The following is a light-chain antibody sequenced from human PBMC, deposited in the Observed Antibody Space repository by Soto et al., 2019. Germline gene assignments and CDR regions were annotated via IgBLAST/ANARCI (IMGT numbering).Light chain of an antibody. J-gene: IGLJ2*01. V-gene: IGLV1-36*01. CDR1: SSNIGNNG. CDR2: YDD. CDR3: AAWDDSLNGPV. Sequence: QSVLTQPPSVSEAPRQRVTISCSGSSSNIGNNGVNWYQQLPGKAPKLLIYYDDLLPSGVSDRFSGSNSGTSASLAISGLQSEDEADYYCAAWDDSLNGPVFGGGTKLTVL.